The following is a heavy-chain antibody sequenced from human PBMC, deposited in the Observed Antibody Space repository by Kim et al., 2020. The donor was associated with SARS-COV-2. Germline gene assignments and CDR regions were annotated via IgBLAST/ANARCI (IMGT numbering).Heavy chain of an antibody. J-gene: IGHJ4*02. Sequence: KADSGKGLFTISRDNAKGLLYLQMNSLGAEDTAVYYCARDRYSFGYYYFDYWGQGALVTVSS. CDR3: ARDRYSFGYYYFDY. D-gene: IGHD3-22*01. V-gene: IGHV3-48*03.